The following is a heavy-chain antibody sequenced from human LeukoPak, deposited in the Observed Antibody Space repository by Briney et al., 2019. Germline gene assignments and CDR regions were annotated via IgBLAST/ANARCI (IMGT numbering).Heavy chain of an antibody. CDR3: ARARDGYTADAFDI. Sequence: GGSLRLSCAASGFTFSSYAMHWVRQAPGKGLEWVAVISYDGSNKYYADSVKARFTISRDNSKNTLYLQMNSLRAEDTAVYYCARARDGYTADAFDIWGQGTMVTVSS. CDR2: ISYDGSNK. CDR1: GFTFSSYA. J-gene: IGHJ3*02. V-gene: IGHV3-30-3*01. D-gene: IGHD5-24*01.